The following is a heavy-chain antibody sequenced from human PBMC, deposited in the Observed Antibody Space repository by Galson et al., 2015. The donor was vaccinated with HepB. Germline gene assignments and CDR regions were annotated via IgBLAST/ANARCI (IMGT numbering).Heavy chain of an antibody. CDR2: VSGSGGNT. Sequence: SLRLSCAASGFTFNGYAMSWVRRAPGKGLEYVSTVSGSGGNTYYADSVRGRFTISRDNSKNTLYLQMNSLRAEDTAVYYCARDESYAFDYWGQGTLVTVSS. D-gene: IGHD2-2*01. CDR3: ARDESYAFDY. J-gene: IGHJ4*02. CDR1: GFTFNGYA. V-gene: IGHV3-23*01.